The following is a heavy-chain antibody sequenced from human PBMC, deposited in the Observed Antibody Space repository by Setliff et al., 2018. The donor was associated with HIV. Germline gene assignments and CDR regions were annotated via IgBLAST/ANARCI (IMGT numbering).Heavy chain of an antibody. CDR1: GFTFSRYW. CDR3: ARDATRGGDFDY. V-gene: IGHV3-7*01. CDR2: IKEDGSET. J-gene: IGHJ4*02. D-gene: IGHD1-26*01. Sequence: PGGSLRLSCAASGFTFSRYWMTWVRQAPGKGLEWVANIKEDGSETYYVDSVKGRFTISRDNAKNPLYLQMNSLKVEDTAVYYCARDATRGGDFDYWGQGILVTVSS.